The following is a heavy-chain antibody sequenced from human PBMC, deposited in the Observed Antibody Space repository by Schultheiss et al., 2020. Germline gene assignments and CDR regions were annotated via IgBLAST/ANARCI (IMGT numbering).Heavy chain of an antibody. CDR2: IYYSGST. D-gene: IGHD3-22*01. J-gene: IGHJ5*02. V-gene: IGHV4-28*01. Sequence: SCDVSSYSITSGYWWGWIRQSPGNGLEWIGYIYYSGSTYYNPSLKSRVTISVDTSKNQFSLKLSSVTAADTAVYYCARKVSGYYYDSSGSLDPWGQGTLVTGS. CDR3: ARKVSGYYYDSSGSLDP. CDR1: SYSITSGYW.